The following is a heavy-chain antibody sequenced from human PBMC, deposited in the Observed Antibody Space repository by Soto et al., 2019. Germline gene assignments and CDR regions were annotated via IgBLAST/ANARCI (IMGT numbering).Heavy chain of an antibody. CDR2: IIPIFGTP. CDR1: GGTFSSHV. J-gene: IGHJ4*02. CDR3: ARELEFRDGNISHLDF. D-gene: IGHD3-10*01. Sequence: SVKVSCKASGGTFSSHVFNWVRQAPGQGLEWMGCIIPIFGTPSYAQNFQGRVTITAEESTSTVHMELNSLRSEDTAVYYCARELEFRDGNISHLDFWGQGTLVTVSS. V-gene: IGHV1-69*13.